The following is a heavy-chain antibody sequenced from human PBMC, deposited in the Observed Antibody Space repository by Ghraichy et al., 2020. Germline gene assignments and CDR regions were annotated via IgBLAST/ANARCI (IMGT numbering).Heavy chain of an antibody. CDR3: ARDQLGILSWFDP. CDR1: GFTFSSYS. J-gene: IGHJ5*02. Sequence: GGSLRLSCAASGFTFSSYSMNWVRQAPGKGLEWVSSISSSSSYIYYADSVKGRFTISRDNAKNSLYLQMNSLRAEDTAVYYCARDQLGILSWFDPWGQGTLVTVSS. CDR2: ISSSSSYI. V-gene: IGHV3-21*01. D-gene: IGHD7-27*01.